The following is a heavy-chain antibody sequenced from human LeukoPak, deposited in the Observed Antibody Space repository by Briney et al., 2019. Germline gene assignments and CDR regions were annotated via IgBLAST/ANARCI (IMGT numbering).Heavy chain of an antibody. CDR2: FDPEDGET. CDR3: ATSSGSYYDG. J-gene: IGHJ4*02. Sequence: ASVKVSCKVSGYTPTELSMHWVRQAPGKGLEWMGGFDPEDGETIYAQKLQGRVTMTEDTSTDTAYMELSSLRSEDTGVYYCATSSGSYYDGWGQGTLVTVSS. V-gene: IGHV1-24*01. D-gene: IGHD1-26*01. CDR1: GYTPTELS.